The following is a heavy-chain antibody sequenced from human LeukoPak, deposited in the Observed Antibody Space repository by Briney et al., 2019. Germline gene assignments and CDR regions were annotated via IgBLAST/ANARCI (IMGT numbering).Heavy chain of an antibody. J-gene: IGHJ1*01. CDR2: INPNSGGT. D-gene: IGHD1-14*01. V-gene: IGHV1-2*02. Sequence: ASVKVSCKASGYTFIGYYMHWVRQAPGQGLEWMGWINPNSGGTKYEQKFQGRVTMTRDTSISTAFMEVSSLRSDDTAVYYCARGRPPDILEVATGDHWGQGTLVTVSS. CDR3: ARGRPPDILEVATGDH. CDR1: GYTFIGYY.